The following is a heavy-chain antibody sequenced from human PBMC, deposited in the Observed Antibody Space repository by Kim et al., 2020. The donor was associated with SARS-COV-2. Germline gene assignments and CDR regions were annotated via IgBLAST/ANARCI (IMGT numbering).Heavy chain of an antibody. Sequence: SVKVSCKASGGTFSSYAISWVRQAPGQGLEWMGGIIPIFGTANYAQKFQGRVTITADESTSTAYMELSSLRSEDMAVYYCALWFGEDAFDIWGQGTMVTVSS. CDR3: ALWFGEDAFDI. CDR2: IIPIFGTA. J-gene: IGHJ3*02. D-gene: IGHD3-10*01. V-gene: IGHV1-69*13. CDR1: GGTFSSYA.